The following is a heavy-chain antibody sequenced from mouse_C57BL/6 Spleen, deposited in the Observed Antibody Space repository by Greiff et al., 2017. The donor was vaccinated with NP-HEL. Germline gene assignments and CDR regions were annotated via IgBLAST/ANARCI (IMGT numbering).Heavy chain of an antibody. CDR1: GYTFTSYW. V-gene: IGHV1-55*01. CDR2: IYPGSGST. D-gene: IGHD1-1*01. CDR3: ARGGGSSYFAWFAY. Sequence: QVQLKQPGAELVKPGASVKMSCKASGYTFTSYWITWVKQRPGQGLEWIGDIYPGSGSTNYNEKFKSKATLTVDTSSSTAYMQLSSLTSEDSAVYYCARGGGSSYFAWFAYWGQGTLVTVSA. J-gene: IGHJ3*01.